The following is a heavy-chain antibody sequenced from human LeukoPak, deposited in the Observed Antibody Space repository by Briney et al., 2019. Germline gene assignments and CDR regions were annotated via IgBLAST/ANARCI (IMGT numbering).Heavy chain of an antibody. V-gene: IGHV4-59*08. J-gene: IGHJ6*02. D-gene: IGHD3-22*01. CDR1: GGSISSYY. CDR3: ARLPAGYDSSGMRHYFGMDV. CDR2: IYYSGST. Sequence: SETLSLTCTVSGGSISSYYWSWIPQPPGKGLEWIGYIYYSGSTNYNPSLKSRVTISVDTSKNQFSLKLSSVTAADTAVYYCARLPAGYDSSGMRHYFGMDVWGQGTTVTVSS.